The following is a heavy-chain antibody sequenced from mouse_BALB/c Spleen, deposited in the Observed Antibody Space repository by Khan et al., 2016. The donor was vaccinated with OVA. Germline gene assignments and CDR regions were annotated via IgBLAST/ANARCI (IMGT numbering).Heavy chain of an antibody. CDR1: GFSLTSYG. V-gene: IGHV2-6*02. CDR3: ARNTHVMTTGVDY. Sequence: QVQLKESGPGLVAPSQSLSITCTVSGFSLTSYGVHWVRQPPGKGLEWLVVIWSDGKTTYNSTLKSRLSISKDNSKSHVFLKMNSLQTDDTAMYYCARNTHVMTTGVDYWGQGTSGTVSS. D-gene: IGHD2-4*01. J-gene: IGHJ4*01. CDR2: IWSDGKT.